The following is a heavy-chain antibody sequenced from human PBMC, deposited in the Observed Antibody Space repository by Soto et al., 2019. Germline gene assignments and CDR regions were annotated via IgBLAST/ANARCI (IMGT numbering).Heavy chain of an antibody. D-gene: IGHD6-19*01. CDR3: ARDSTPSASGLWY. Sequence: GGSLRLSCAASGFTFSSYGMHWVRQAPGKGLEWVAVIWYDGSNKYYADSVKGRFTISRDNSKNTLYLQMNSLRAEDTAVYYCARDSTPSASGLWYWGQGTLVTVSS. CDR2: IWYDGSNK. J-gene: IGHJ4*02. V-gene: IGHV3-33*01. CDR1: GFTFSSYG.